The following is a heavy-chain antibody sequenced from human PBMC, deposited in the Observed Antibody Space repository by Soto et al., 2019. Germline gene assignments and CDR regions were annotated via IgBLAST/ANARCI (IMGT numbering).Heavy chain of an antibody. D-gene: IGHD3-9*01. CDR3: ARDARVYDILTGPLPTRYMDV. Sequence: SGGSLRLSCAASGFTFSSYWMHWVRQAPGKGLVWVSRINSDGSSTSYADSVKGRFTISRDNAKNMLYLQMNSLRAEDTAVYYCARDARVYDILTGPLPTRYMDVWGKGTTVTVSS. CDR2: INSDGSST. V-gene: IGHV3-74*01. CDR1: GFTFSSYW. J-gene: IGHJ6*03.